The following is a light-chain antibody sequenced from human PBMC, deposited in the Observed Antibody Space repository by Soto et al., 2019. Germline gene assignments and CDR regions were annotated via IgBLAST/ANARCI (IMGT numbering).Light chain of an antibody. CDR3: QQHNSYSLT. Sequence: DIHMTQSPSTLSASVGDRVTITCRASQSISSWLAWYQQKPGKAPKLLIYDASSLESGVPSRFSGSGSGTEFTLTISSLQPDDFATYYCQQHNSYSLTFGGGTKVEIK. CDR2: DAS. CDR1: QSISSW. J-gene: IGKJ4*01. V-gene: IGKV1-5*01.